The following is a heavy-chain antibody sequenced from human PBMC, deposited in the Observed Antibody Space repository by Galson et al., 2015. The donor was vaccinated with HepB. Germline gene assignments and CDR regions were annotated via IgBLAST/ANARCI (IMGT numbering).Heavy chain of an antibody. CDR1: GDSVSSNSAT. J-gene: IGHJ3*02. CDR2: TYYRSKWYN. V-gene: IGHV6-1*01. Sequence: CAISGDSVSSNSATWDWFRQSPSRGLEWLGRTYYRSKWYNDYAPFMKSRVIINPDTSMHQFSLQLNSVRPEDTAVYYCARGRSPARAFDIWGQGTTVTVSS. D-gene: IGHD2-15*01. CDR3: ARGRSPARAFDI.